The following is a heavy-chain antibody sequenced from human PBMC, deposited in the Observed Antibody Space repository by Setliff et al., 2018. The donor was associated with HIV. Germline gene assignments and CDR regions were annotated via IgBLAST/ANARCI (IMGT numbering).Heavy chain of an antibody. CDR1: GLTVSGNY. CDR2: VFRDDNT. CDR3: ATSSRGWGQDAFDI. Sequence: GSLRLSCAASGLTVSGNYMGWVRQAPGEGLEWVSLVFRDDNTYNADSVKGRLTISRDSSKNTLYLQMNSLRGDDTAVYYCATSSRGWGQDAFDIWGQGTMVTVSS. D-gene: IGHD6-19*01. V-gene: IGHV3-66*02. J-gene: IGHJ3*02.